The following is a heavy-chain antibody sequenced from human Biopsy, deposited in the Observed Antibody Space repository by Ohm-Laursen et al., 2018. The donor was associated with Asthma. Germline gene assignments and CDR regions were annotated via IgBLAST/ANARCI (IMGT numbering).Heavy chain of an antibody. Sequence: SDTLSLTCTVSGDSISSSSYYWGWIRQPPGKGLEWIGSNYYSGNTYYNPSLKSRVTISVDTSKNQFSLKLYSVAAADTAVYYRARHRGDSSGYYYDSFDYWGQGTLVTVSS. CDR2: NYYSGNT. J-gene: IGHJ4*02. CDR1: GDSISSSSYY. D-gene: IGHD3-22*01. V-gene: IGHV4-39*01. CDR3: ARHRGDSSGYYYDSFDY.